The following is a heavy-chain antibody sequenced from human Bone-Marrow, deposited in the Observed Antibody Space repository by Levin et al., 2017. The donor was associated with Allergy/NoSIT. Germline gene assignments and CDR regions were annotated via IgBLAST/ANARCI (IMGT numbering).Heavy chain of an antibody. V-gene: IGHV3-74*01. Sequence: GGSLRLSCTASGFIIRTYWMHWVRQGPGKGPVWVSRIYEDGSTTDYADTVKGRFTISRDNARNTLYLQMNNLRVEDTAVYYCVRDLAGRDGNWGQGTLVTVSS. D-gene: IGHD2-21*02. CDR1: GFIIRTYW. CDR3: VRDLAGRDGN. J-gene: IGHJ4*02. CDR2: IYEDGSTT.